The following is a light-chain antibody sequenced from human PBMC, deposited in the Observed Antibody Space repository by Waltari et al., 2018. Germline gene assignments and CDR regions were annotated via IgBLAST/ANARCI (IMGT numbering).Light chain of an antibody. CDR3: QQYDNLPLT. Sequence: DIQMTQSPSSLSASVGDRVTITCQASQDISNYLNWYQQKTGKAPKLLIYDPSNLETGVPSRFSGSGSGTDFTFTISSLQPEDIATYYCQQYDNLPLTFGGGTKVEIK. CDR1: QDISNY. J-gene: IGKJ4*01. CDR2: DPS. V-gene: IGKV1-33*01.